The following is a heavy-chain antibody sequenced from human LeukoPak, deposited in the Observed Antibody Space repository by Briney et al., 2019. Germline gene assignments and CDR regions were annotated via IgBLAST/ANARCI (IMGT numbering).Heavy chain of an antibody. CDR1: GYTFNNYG. D-gene: IGHD1-26*01. J-gene: IGHJ6*02. Sequence: ASVKVSCKASGYTFNNYGISWVRLAPGQGLEWMGWITAYNGNTNYAQKLQGRVTMTTDTSTTTAYMELRSLRSDDTAIYYCATSRQSGAYGMDVWGQGTTVTVSS. CDR2: ITAYNGNT. V-gene: IGHV1-18*01. CDR3: ATSRQSGAYGMDV.